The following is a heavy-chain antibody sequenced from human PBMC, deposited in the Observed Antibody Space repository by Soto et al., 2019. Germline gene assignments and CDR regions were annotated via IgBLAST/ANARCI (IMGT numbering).Heavy chain of an antibody. CDR3: ASRSSGWYFDY. J-gene: IGHJ4*02. D-gene: IGHD6-19*01. Sequence: EVQLLESGGGLVQPGGSLRLSCAASGFSFSSYAMNWVRQAPGKGLEWVSVISGSGGSTYYADSVKGRFTISRDNSNNTLYLQMISLRAEDTAVYYCASRSSGWYFDYWGQGTLVTVSS. CDR2: ISGSGGST. CDR1: GFSFSSYA. V-gene: IGHV3-23*01.